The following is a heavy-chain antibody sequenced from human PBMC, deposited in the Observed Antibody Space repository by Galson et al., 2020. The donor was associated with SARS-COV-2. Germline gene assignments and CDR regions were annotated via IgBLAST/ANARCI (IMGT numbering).Heavy chain of an antibody. D-gene: IGHD3-3*01. J-gene: IGHJ4*02. V-gene: IGHV1-8*01. CDR1: GYTFTSYD. Sequence: GESLKISCKASGYTFTSYDINWVRKATGQGLEWMGWMNPNSGHPVYAQKFQGRVTMTRNTSISTAYMELSSLRSEDTAVYYCARPYYDFWSGYLYYFDYWGQGTLVTVSS. CDR3: ARPYYDFWSGYLYYFDY. CDR2: MNPNSGHP.